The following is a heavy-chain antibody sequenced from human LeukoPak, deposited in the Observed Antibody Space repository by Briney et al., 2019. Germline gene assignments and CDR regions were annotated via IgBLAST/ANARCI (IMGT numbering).Heavy chain of an antibody. J-gene: IGHJ4*02. CDR1: GFTFSTYG. CDR2: ISYDGSNE. CDR3: AGMAVAGNEHFDY. Sequence: QPGGSLRLSCAASGFTFSTYGMHWVRQAPGKGLEWVAVISYDGSNEYYADSVKGRFTISRDNSKNTLYLQMNSLRAEDTAVYYCAGMAVAGNEHFDYWGQGTLVTVSS. D-gene: IGHD6-19*01. V-gene: IGHV3-30*03.